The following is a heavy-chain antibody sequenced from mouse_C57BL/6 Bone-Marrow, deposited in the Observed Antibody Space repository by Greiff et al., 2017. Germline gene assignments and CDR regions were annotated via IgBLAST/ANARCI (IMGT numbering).Heavy chain of an antibody. CDR3: ASYSPYAMDY. V-gene: IGHV5-17*01. Sequence: EVKVVEPGGGLVKPGGSLKLSCAASGFTFSDYGMHWVRQAPEKGLEWVAYISSGSSTIYYADTVKGRFTISRDNAKNTLFLQMTSLRSEDTAMYYCASYSPYAMDYWGQGTSVTVSS. D-gene: IGHD2-12*01. CDR1: GFTFSDYG. J-gene: IGHJ4*01. CDR2: ISSGSSTI.